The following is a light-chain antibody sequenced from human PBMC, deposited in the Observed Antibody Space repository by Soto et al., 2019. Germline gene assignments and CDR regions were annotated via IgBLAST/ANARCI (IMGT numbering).Light chain of an antibody. V-gene: IGLV2-14*01. Sequence: QSVLSQPASVSGSPGQSITISCTGTSSDVGGFEYVSWYQHQPGKAPKLIIYDVTKRPSGVSNRFSGSKSGNTASLTISGIQAEDEGDYYCGSITRSSTSVFXPGTKLTAL. CDR2: DVT. CDR3: GSITRSSTSV. J-gene: IGLJ1*01. CDR1: SSDVGGFEY.